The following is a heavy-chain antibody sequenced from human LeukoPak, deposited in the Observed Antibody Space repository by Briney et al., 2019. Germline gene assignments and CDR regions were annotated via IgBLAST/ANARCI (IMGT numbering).Heavy chain of an antibody. CDR1: GGFISGYY. Sequence: SDTLSLTCTVSGGFISGYYWSWIRRPPGRGLEYIGFVYYIGTTNYNPSLKSRVTISLDTSKNQFSLNLRYVTAADTAVYYCARLGSKYGADAFDIWGQGTMVSVSS. V-gene: IGHV4-59*07. D-gene: IGHD4/OR15-4a*01. J-gene: IGHJ3*02. CDR2: VYYIGTT. CDR3: ARLGSKYGADAFDI.